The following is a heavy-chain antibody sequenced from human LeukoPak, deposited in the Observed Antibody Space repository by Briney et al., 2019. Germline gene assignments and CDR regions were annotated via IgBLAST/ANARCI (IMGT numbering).Heavy chain of an antibody. J-gene: IGHJ5*02. CDR3: ARGRGYSSSWYSWFDP. D-gene: IGHD6-13*01. CDR1: GGSFSGYY. V-gene: IGHV4-34*01. CDR2: INHSGST. Sequence: PSETLSLTCAVYGGSFSGYYWSWIRQPPGKGLEWIGEINHSGSTNYNPSLKSRVTISVDTSKNQFSLKLSSVTAADTAVYYCARGRGYSSSWYSWFDPWGQGTLVTVSS.